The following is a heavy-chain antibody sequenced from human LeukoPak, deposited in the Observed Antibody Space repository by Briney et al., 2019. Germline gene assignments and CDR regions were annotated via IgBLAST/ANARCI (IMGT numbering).Heavy chain of an antibody. CDR2: IYSGGST. V-gene: IGHV3-53*01. CDR1: GFTFSNSA. CDR3: AREQYSSSGNYYYYYYMDV. J-gene: IGHJ6*03. D-gene: IGHD6-6*01. Sequence: GGSLRLSCAASGFTFSNSALNWVRQAPGKGLEWVSVIYSGGSTYYADSVKGRFTISRGNSKNTLYLQMNSLRAEDTAVYYCAREQYSSSGNYYYYYYMDVWGKGTTVTVSS.